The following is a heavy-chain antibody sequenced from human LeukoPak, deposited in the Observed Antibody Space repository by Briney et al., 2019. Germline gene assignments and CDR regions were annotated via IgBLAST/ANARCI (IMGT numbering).Heavy chain of an antibody. D-gene: IGHD2-15*01. V-gene: IGHV1-8*01. CDR3: ARGVRGCSGGSCYFGFNYYYYMDV. CDR1: VYTFTSYD. Sequence: ASVKVSCKASVYTFTSYDINWVRQAPGQGLEWMGWMNTHTVNTGYAQKFQGRVTMTRNTSISTDYMELSSLRSEDTAVYYCARGVRGCSGGSCYFGFNYYYYMDVWGKGTTVTVS. J-gene: IGHJ6*03. CDR2: MNTHTVNT.